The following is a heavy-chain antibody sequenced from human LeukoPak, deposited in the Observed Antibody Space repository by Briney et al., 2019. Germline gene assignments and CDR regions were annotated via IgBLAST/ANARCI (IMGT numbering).Heavy chain of an antibody. J-gene: IGHJ4*02. D-gene: IGHD1-1*01. Sequence: GGSLRLSCTASGFTFGDYTMSWFRQAPGKGLEWVGFIRSKAYGGTTEDAASVKGRFTISRDDSKSIAYLQMNSLKTEDTAVYYCIRGGANSPFDYWGQGTLVNVSS. CDR1: GFTFGDYT. CDR2: IRSKAYGGTT. CDR3: IRGGANSPFDY. V-gene: IGHV3-49*03.